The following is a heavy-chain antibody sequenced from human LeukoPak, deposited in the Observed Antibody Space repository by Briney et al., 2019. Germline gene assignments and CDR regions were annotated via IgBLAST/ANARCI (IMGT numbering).Heavy chain of an antibody. CDR1: GFTFNSYG. CDR3: AKDLLRDRWFGES. Sequence: PGGSLRLSCAASGFTFNSYGFHWVRQAPDKGLEWVAFIRYEGSSKYYADSVKGRFTISRDNSKNTLYLQMDSLRPEDTAVYYCAKDLLRDRWFGESWGQGTLVTVSS. V-gene: IGHV3-30*02. J-gene: IGHJ5*02. CDR2: IRYEGSSK. D-gene: IGHD3-10*01.